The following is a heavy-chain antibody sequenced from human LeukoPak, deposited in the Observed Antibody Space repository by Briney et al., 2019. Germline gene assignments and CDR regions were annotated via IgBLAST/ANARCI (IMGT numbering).Heavy chain of an antibody. V-gene: IGHV1-2*04. J-gene: IGHJ6*02. CDR3: ARDGYTYGMDV. CDR2: INPNSGET. CDR1: GFTFTYYY. D-gene: IGHD5-24*01. Sequence: ASVKVSCKASGFTFTYYYIHWVRQAPGQGLEWVGWINPNSGETSYAQKFQGWVTMTRDTSISTAYMELSRLKSNDTAAYFCARDGYTYGMDVWGQGTTVTVSS.